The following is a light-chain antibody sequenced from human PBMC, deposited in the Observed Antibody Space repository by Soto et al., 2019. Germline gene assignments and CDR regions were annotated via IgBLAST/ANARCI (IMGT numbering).Light chain of an antibody. CDR2: EAS. Sequence: DLQMTQSPSSLSASVGDRVTITCRASQSLNRWLAWYQQKPGKAPKLLIYEASSLESGVPSRFSGRGSGTEFTLTISSLQPDDFATYYCQQYSGYSRTFGQGTKVEIK. J-gene: IGKJ1*01. CDR1: QSLNRW. CDR3: QQYSGYSRT. V-gene: IGKV1-5*03.